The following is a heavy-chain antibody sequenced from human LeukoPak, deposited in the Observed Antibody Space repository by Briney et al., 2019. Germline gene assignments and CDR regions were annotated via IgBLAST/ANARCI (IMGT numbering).Heavy chain of an antibody. CDR2: IRPKIEGGTA. V-gene: IGHV3-15*07. J-gene: IGHJ4*02. Sequence: PGGSLRLSCAVSSFTFTYAWMGWVRQAPGKGPEWVGRIRPKIEGGTADYAAPVKGRFTMSRDDSKNMVYLQMNSLKTEDTAVYYCTTEGHREESSGFDYWGQGTLVTVSS. D-gene: IGHD3-10*01. CDR1: SFTFTYAW. CDR3: TTEGHREESSGFDY.